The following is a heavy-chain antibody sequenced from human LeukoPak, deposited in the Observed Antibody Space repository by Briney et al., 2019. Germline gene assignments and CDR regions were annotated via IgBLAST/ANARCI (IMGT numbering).Heavy chain of an antibody. CDR2: IYYSGST. V-gene: IGHV4-39*01. D-gene: IGHD4-17*01. CDR3: ASLGGNTVTDN. CDR1: GDSMSSISYY. J-gene: IGHJ4*02. Sequence: SDSLSLTCTVSGDSMSSISYYWGWIRQPPGKGLEWIGSIYYSGSTYYNPSLKSRVTISVDTSKNQFSLKLSSVTAADTAVYYCASLGGNTVTDNWGQGTLVTVSS.